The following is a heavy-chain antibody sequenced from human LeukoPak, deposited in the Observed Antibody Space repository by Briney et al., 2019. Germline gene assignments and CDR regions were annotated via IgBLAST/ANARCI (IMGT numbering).Heavy chain of an antibody. D-gene: IGHD6-13*01. V-gene: IGHV3-21*01. Sequence: PGGSLRLSCAASGFTFSYYTMNWVRQAPGKGLEWASSISSSSDYISYADSVKGRLTISRDNAKNSLFLQMNSLRAEDTAVYYCVRSRIAAAMDVWGQGTTVTVSS. J-gene: IGHJ6*02. CDR1: GFTFSYYT. CDR2: ISSSSDYI. CDR3: VRSRIAAAMDV.